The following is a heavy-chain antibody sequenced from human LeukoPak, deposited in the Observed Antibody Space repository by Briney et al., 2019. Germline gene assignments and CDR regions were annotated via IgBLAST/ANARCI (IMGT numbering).Heavy chain of an antibody. Sequence: GGSLRVSSEASGLTFTTFAMSWVRQGPGKGPEWVSDISASDAQTYYSDSVKGPFTASTDNSKNTLYMQMNDVRTEDTALYYCTKDRDGSGFLVGDWFDPWGQGTLVTVSS. CDR3: TKDRDGSGFLVGDWFDP. CDR1: GLTFTTFA. D-gene: IGHD3-22*01. CDR2: ISASDAQT. J-gene: IGHJ5*02. V-gene: IGHV3-23*01.